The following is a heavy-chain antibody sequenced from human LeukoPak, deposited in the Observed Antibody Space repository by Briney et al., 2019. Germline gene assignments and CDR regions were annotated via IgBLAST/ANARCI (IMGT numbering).Heavy chain of an antibody. J-gene: IGHJ4*02. V-gene: IGHV3-74*01. D-gene: IGHD3-10*01. Sequence: GGSLRLSCAASGFTFSSYWMHWVRQAPGKGLVWVSRINSDGSSTSYADSVEGRFTISRDNAKNTLYLQMNSLRAEDTAVYYCAREPYAHYYGSGSYYDYWGQGTPVTVSS. CDR2: INSDGSST. CDR3: AREPYAHYYGSGSYYDY. CDR1: GFTFSSYW.